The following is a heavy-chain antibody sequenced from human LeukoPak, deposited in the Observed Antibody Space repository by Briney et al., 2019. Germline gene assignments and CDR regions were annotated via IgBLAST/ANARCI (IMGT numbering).Heavy chain of an antibody. J-gene: IGHJ4*02. D-gene: IGHD1-26*01. CDR1: GFTFSSYE. V-gene: IGHV3-48*03. CDR3: ARAAGGTSRDY. CDR2: ISSSGSTI. Sequence: GGSLRLSCAASGFTFSSYEMNWVRQAPGKGLEWISYISSSGSTIHYADSVKGRFTISRDNAKNSLYLQMNSLRDDDTAVYYCARAAGGTSRDYWGQGTLVTVSS.